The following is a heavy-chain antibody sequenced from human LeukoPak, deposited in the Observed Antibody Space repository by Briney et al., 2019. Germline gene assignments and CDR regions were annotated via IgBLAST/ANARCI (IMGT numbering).Heavy chain of an antibody. CDR1: GFTFSSYA. J-gene: IGHJ6*02. V-gene: IGHV3-23*01. Sequence: GGSLRLSCAASGFTFSSYAMHWVRQAPGKGLEWVSSISGSGNRTYYADSVKGRFTISRDNSKNTLFLQMNSLRAEDTAVYYCAKNLYCGGGSCYPSALGMDVWGQGTTVTVSS. D-gene: IGHD2-15*01. CDR2: ISGSGNRT. CDR3: AKNLYCGGGSCYPSALGMDV.